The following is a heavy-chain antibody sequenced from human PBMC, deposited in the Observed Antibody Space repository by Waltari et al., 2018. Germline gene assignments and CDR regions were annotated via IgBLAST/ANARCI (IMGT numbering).Heavy chain of an antibody. Sequence: QVQLQESGPGLVKPSETLSLTCSVSGGSISGSYDWSWIRQSPGKGLEWIGNIYGSSGSTNYNPSLKNRVTVLRDTAKNLFSLRLTSMTAADTAVYYCARRLSHWSNGLDSWGQGVVVTVSS. CDR1: GGSISGSYD. V-gene: IGHV4-39*07. J-gene: IGHJ4*03. CDR2: IYGSSGST. D-gene: IGHD2-8*02. CDR3: ARRLSHWSNGLDS.